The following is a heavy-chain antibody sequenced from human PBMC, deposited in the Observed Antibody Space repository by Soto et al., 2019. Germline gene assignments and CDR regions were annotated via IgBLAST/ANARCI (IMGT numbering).Heavy chain of an antibody. V-gene: IGHV3-23*01. Sequence: EAQLLESGGGLVQPGGSLRLSCAASGFSFDTYAMSWVRQAPGKGLEWVSSISGSGGNTYYADSVKGRFTITRDNSKNIVYLQMSLLRAEDTALYCSAKLGRSTINRDYWGQGTQVTVSS. CDR3: AKLGRSTINRDY. D-gene: IGHD1-26*01. J-gene: IGHJ4*02. CDR1: GFSFDTYA. CDR2: ISGSGGNT.